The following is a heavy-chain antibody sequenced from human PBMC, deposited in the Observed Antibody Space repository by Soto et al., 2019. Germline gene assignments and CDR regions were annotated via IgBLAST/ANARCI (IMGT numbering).Heavy chain of an antibody. D-gene: IGHD5-18*01. CDR2: IYYSGST. CDR3: ARSVYSYGPNTLLY. J-gene: IGHJ4*02. Sequence: QVQLQESGPGLVKPSQTLSLTCTVSGGSISSGGYYWSWIRQHPGKGLEWIGYIYYSGSTYYNPSLKIRVTISVDTSKNHFSLKLSSVTAADTAVYYCARSVYSYGPNTLLYWGQGALVTVSS. CDR1: GGSISSGGYY. V-gene: IGHV4-31*03.